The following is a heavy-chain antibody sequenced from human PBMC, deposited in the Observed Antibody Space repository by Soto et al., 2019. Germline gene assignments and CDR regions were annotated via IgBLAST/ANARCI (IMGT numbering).Heavy chain of an antibody. Sequence: SETLSLTCTVSGGSVSRGTYCWSWIRQPPGRGLEWIGNICYTGSTNYNPSLKSRVAISTVTSTNQFSLNLSSVTAADTAVYFCARGVLVWGQGTLVTVS. CDR3: ARGVLV. J-gene: IGHJ4*02. V-gene: IGHV4-61*01. CDR1: GGSVSRGTYC. CDR2: ICYTGST.